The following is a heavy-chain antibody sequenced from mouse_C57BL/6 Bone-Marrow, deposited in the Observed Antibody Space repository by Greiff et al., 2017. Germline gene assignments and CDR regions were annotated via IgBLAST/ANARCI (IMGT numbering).Heavy chain of an antibody. J-gene: IGHJ2*01. Sequence: SGAELVKPGASVKISCKASGYAFSSYWMNWVKQRPGKGLEWIGQIFPGDGDTNYNGKFKGKATLTADKSSSTAYMQLSSLTSEDSAVYYCAREKFITTVVALDYWGQGTTLTVSS. CDR3: AREKFITTVVALDY. V-gene: IGHV1-80*01. D-gene: IGHD1-1*01. CDR2: IFPGDGDT. CDR1: GYAFSSYW.